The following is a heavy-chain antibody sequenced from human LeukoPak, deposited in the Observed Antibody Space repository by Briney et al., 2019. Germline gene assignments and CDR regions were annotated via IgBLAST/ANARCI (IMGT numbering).Heavy chain of an antibody. CDR2: IYSGGSR. CDR1: GFTVSSDY. CDR3: TRGGSVPATRSFDY. Sequence: PGGSLRLSCSASGFTVSSDYMSWVRQAPGKGLAWLSVIYSGGSRYYADSVKGRFTISRDNSKNTVYLQMNSLRVEDTAVYYCTRGGSVPATRSFDYWGQGTLVTVSS. D-gene: IGHD6-19*01. J-gene: IGHJ4*02. V-gene: IGHV3-66*01.